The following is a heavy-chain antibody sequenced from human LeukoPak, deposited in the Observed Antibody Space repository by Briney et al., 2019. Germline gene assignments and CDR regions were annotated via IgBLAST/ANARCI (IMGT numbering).Heavy chain of an antibody. CDR3: ARGPVYLPPIAAAGTIYYYYYMDV. Sequence: ASVKVSCKASGGTFSSYAISWVRQAPGQGLEWMGGIIPIFGTANYAQKFQGRVTITADESTSTAYMELSSLRSEDTAVYYSARGPVYLPPIAAAGTIYYYYYMDVWGKGTTVTVSS. CDR2: IIPIFGTA. D-gene: IGHD6-13*01. CDR1: GGTFSSYA. J-gene: IGHJ6*03. V-gene: IGHV1-69*13.